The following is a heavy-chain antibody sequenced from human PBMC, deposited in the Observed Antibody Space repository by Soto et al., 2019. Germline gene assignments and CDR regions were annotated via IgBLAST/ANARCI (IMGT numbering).Heavy chain of an antibody. CDR2: ISGSGGST. V-gene: IGHV3-23*01. Sequence: EVQLLESGGGLVQPGGSLRLSCAASGFTFSSYAMSWVRQAPGEGLEWVSDISGSGGSTYYADSVKGRFTLSRDNSKSTRYLQMNSLRVDDTSVYYCANRTDEGIDYWGQGTLVTVSS. J-gene: IGHJ4*02. D-gene: IGHD2-21*02. CDR1: GFTFSSYA. CDR3: ANRTDEGIDY.